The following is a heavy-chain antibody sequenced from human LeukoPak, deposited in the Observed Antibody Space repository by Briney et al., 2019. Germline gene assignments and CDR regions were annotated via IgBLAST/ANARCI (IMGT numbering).Heavy chain of an antibody. V-gene: IGHV4-34*01. Sequence: SETLSLTCAVYGASFSDYYWGWVRQSPGKGMGWVGQINNSGRTNYNPSLKRRVTISEGTSKTQFSLKVSSVTAADTAVYYCAREREESGAWYERPHFDYWGQGALVTVPS. J-gene: IGHJ4*02. CDR2: INNSGRT. CDR3: AREREESGAWYERPHFDY. D-gene: IGHD6-19*01. CDR1: GASFSDYY.